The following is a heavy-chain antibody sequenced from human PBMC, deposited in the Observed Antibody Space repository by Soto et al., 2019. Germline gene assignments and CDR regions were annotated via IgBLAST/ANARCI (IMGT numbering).Heavy chain of an antibody. CDR2: IYYSGST. J-gene: IGHJ4*02. D-gene: IGHD5-18*01. CDR1: GGSISSGGYY. Sequence: PSDTLSLTCTVSGGSISSGGYYWSWIRQHPGKGLEWIGYIYYSGSTYYNPSLKSRVTISVDTSKNQFSLKLSSVTAADTAVYYCARVGYSYGNSLSKYFDYWGQGTLVT. CDR3: ARVGYSYGNSLSKYFDY. V-gene: IGHV4-31*03.